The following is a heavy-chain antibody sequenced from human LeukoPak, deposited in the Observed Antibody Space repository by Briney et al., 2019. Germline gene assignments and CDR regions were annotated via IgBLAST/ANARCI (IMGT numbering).Heavy chain of an antibody. CDR1: GFTFSGYW. V-gene: IGHV3-7*05. CDR3: ARAGQLNY. J-gene: IGHJ4*02. D-gene: IGHD6-13*01. CDR2: IEEDGSAT. Sequence: PGGSLRLSCAGSGFTFSGYWMNWVRQAPGRGLEWVAKIEEDGSATYYMDSVKGRFSIYRDNAKNSLYLQMYSLRAEDTAMYYCARAGQLNYWGQGTLVTVSS.